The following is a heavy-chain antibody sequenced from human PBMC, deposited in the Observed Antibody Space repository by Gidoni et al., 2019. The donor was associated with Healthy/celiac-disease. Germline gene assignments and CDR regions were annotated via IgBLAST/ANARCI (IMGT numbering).Heavy chain of an antibody. V-gene: IGHV1-18*01. CDR3: ARDLYDFWSAQTTKYYFDY. Sequence: QLQLVLSGAEVKKPGVSVTVSCNASGYTFTSYGISWVRQAPGQGLEWMGWISAYNGNTNYAQKLQGRVTMTTDTSTSTAYMELRSLRSDDTAVDYCARDLYDFWSAQTTKYYFDYWGQGTLVTVSS. J-gene: IGHJ4*02. CDR2: ISAYNGNT. D-gene: IGHD3-3*01. CDR1: GYTFTSYG.